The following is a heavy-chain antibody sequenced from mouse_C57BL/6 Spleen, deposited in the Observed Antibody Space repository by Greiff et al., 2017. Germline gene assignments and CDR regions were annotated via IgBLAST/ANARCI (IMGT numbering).Heavy chain of an antibody. CDR3: ARGGTTVGEGYFDV. CDR2: IHPSDSDT. D-gene: IGHD1-1*01. Sequence: QVHVKQPGAELVKPGASVKVSCKASGYTFTSYWMHWVKQRPGQGLEWIGRIHPSDSDTNYNQKFKGKATLTVDKSSSTAYMQLSSLTSEDSAVYYCARGGTTVGEGYFDVWGTGTTVTVSS. V-gene: IGHV1-74*01. J-gene: IGHJ1*03. CDR1: GYTFTSYW.